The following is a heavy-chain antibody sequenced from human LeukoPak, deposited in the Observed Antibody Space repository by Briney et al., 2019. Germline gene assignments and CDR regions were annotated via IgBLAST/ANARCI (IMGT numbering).Heavy chain of an antibody. J-gene: IGHJ6*02. CDR3: ARAPPYYDSLTGYYHPHYGMDV. CDR2: ISAYNGNT. D-gene: IGHD3-9*01. V-gene: IGHV1-18*01. Sequence: ASVTVSCKASGCSFTTYGIIWVRQAPGQGLEWMGWISAYNGNTDHAQNLQGRVTMTTDTSTNTAYMEVRSLRSDETAVYYCARAPPYYDSLTGYYHPHYGMDVWGQGTTVTVSS. CDR1: GCSFTTYG.